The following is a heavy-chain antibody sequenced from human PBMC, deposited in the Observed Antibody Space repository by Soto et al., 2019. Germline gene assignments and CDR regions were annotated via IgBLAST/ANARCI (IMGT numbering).Heavy chain of an antibody. J-gene: IGHJ4*02. D-gene: IGHD3-10*01. V-gene: IGHV4-4*02. CDR1: GGSISSSNW. CDR2: IYHSGST. CDR3: ARSPDGSGSYYAHFGY. Sequence: SETLSLTXAVSGGSISSSNWWSWVRQPPGKGLEWIGEIYHSGSTNYNPSLKSRVTISVDKSKNQFSLKLSSVTAADTAVYYRARSPDGSGSYYAHFGYWGQGTLVTVSS.